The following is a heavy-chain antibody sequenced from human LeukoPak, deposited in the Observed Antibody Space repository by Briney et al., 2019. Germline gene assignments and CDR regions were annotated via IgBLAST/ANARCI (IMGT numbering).Heavy chain of an antibody. Sequence: GGSLRLSCAASGFTFSDYYMSWIRQAPGKGLEWISYISSSGSTIYYADSVKGRFTISRDNARNSLYLQMNSLRAEDTAVYYCARERAIASLRPYYFDYWGQGTLVTVSS. V-gene: IGHV3-11*01. CDR2: ISSSGSTI. CDR3: ARERAIASLRPYYFDY. D-gene: IGHD6-6*01. J-gene: IGHJ4*02. CDR1: GFTFSDYY.